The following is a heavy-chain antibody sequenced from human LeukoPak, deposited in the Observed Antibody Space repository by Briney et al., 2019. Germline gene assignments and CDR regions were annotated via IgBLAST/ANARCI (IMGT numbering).Heavy chain of an antibody. CDR1: GFTFSIYT. CDR2: ISSRNSFI. J-gene: IGHJ4*02. CDR3: ARGGGYDPFDY. D-gene: IGHD5-12*01. Sequence: PGGSLRLSCAASGFTFSIYTINWVRQAPGKGLEWVSSISSRNSFIYYADSVKGRFTISRDNAKNSLYLQMNSLRAEDTAVYYCARGGGYDPFDYWGLGTLVTVSS. V-gene: IGHV3-21*01.